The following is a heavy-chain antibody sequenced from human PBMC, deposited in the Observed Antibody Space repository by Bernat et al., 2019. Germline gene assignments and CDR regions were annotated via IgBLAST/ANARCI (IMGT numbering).Heavy chain of an antibody. V-gene: IGHV3-48*02. D-gene: IGHD3-16*02. CDR3: AKSLLNLGELSFDY. CDR2: ISSSSSTI. CDR1: GFTFTSYS. Sequence: EVQLVESGGGLVQPGGSLRLSCAASGFTFTSYSMNWVRQAPGKGLEWVSYISSSSSTIYYADSVKGRFTISRDNAKNSLYLQMNSLRDEDTAVYYCAKSLLNLGELSFDYWGQGTLVTVSS. J-gene: IGHJ4*02.